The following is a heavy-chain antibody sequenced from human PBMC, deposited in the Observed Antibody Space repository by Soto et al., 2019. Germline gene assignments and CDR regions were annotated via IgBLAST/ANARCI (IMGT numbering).Heavy chain of an antibody. CDR2: IIPIFGTA. V-gene: IGHV1-69*13. D-gene: IGHD3-10*01. J-gene: IGHJ6*02. Sequence: GASVKVSCKASGGTFSSYAISWVLQAPGQGLEWMGGIIPIFGTANYAQKFQGRVTITADESTSTAYMELSSLRSEDTAVYYCARGRSSSYYGMDVWGQGTTVTVSS. CDR1: GGTFSSYA. CDR3: ARGRSSSYYGMDV.